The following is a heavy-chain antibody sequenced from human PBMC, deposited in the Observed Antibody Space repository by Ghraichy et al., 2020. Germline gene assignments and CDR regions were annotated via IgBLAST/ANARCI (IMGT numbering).Heavy chain of an antibody. CDR3: ARVEGGVDY. CDR1: GFTISDYY. D-gene: IGHD3-16*01. CDR2: ISSSGNTK. Sequence: GGSLRLSCAASGFTISDYYMSWIRQAPGKGLEWVSDISSSGNTKYYADSVKGRFTISRDNAKNLLYVQMNSLRAEDTAVYYCARVEGGVDYWGQGTLVTVSS. J-gene: IGHJ4*02. V-gene: IGHV3-11*01.